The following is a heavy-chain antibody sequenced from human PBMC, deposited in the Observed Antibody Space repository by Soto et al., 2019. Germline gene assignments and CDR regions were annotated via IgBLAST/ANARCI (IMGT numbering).Heavy chain of an antibody. Sequence: QVQLQESGPGLVKPSETLSLTCTVSGGSISSYYWSWIRQPPGKGLEWIGYIYYSGSTNYNPSLKMRVNISVDTSKNQFSLKLSSVTAADTAVYYSARWYGGSLDYWGQGALVTVSS. J-gene: IGHJ4*02. V-gene: IGHV4-59*01. CDR2: IYYSGST. CDR3: ARWYGGSLDY. D-gene: IGHD4-17*01. CDR1: GGSISSYY.